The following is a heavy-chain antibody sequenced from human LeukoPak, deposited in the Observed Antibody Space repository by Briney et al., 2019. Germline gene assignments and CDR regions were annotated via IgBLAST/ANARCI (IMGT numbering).Heavy chain of an antibody. V-gene: IGHV1-69*02. J-gene: IGHJ4*02. CDR3: ASTGYSSSADRFDY. CDR1: GGTLSSNT. D-gene: IGHD6-6*01. Sequence: SVKVSCKASGGTLSSNTISGVGQAPGQGLEGRGRIIPILGIANYAQKFQGRVTITADKSTSTAYMELSSLRSEDTAVYYCASTGYSSSADRFDYWGQGTLVTVSS. CDR2: IIPILGIA.